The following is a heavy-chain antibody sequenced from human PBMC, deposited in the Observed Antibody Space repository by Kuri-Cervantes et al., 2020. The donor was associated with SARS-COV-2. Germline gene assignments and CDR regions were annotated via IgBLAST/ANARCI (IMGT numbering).Heavy chain of an antibody. V-gene: IGHV4-39*07. J-gene: IGHJ3*02. CDR3: ARDSPPDYYDSSGYDAFDI. D-gene: IGHD3-22*01. Sequence: SETLSLTCTVSGGSISSSYYWGWIRQPPGKGLEWIGSIYYSGSTYYNPSLKSRVTISVDTSKNQFSLKLSSVTAADTAVYYCARDSPPDYYDSSGYDAFDIWGQGTMVTVSS. CDR1: GGSISSSYY. CDR2: IYYSGST.